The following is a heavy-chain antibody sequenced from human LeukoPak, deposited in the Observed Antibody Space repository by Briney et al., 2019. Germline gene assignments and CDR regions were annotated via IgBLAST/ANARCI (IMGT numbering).Heavy chain of an antibody. D-gene: IGHD6-13*01. V-gene: IGHV3-11*06. CDR3: ARVCIAAAYYFDY. CDR1: GFTFSDYY. J-gene: IGHJ4*02. CDR2: ISSSNSYT. Sequence: PGGSLRLSCAASGFTFSDYYMSWIRQAPGKGLEWVSYISSSNSYTNYADSVKGRFTISRDNAKNSLYLQMNSLRAEDTAVYYCARVCIAAAYYFDYWGQGTLVTVSS.